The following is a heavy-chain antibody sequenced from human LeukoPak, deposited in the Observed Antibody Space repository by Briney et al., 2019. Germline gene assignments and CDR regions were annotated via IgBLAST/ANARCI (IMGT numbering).Heavy chain of an antibody. CDR2: IYSGGST. J-gene: IGHJ3*02. CDR1: GFTVSSNY. Sequence: GGSLRLSCAASGFTVSSNYMSWVRQAPGKGLEWVSVIYSGGSTYYADSVKGRFTISRDNSKNTLYLQMNSLRAEDTAVYYCRSGGPTGGGAFDIWGQGTMVTVSS. CDR3: RSGGPTGGGAFDI. D-gene: IGHD2-8*02. V-gene: IGHV3-53*01.